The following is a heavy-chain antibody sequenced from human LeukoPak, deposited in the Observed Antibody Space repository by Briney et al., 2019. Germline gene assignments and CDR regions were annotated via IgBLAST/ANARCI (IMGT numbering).Heavy chain of an antibody. V-gene: IGHV3-11*05. J-gene: IGHJ6*02. CDR2: ISTSSGST. Sequence: GGSLRLSCAASGFSFSDFYMSWSRQAPGKGLEWVSYISTSSGSTNYADSVKGRFTISRDNAKNSLYLQMNSLRADDTAVYYCARASAYPPYYYDSSGFAYGLDVWGQGTTVTVSS. CDR3: ARASAYPPYYYDSSGFAYGLDV. D-gene: IGHD3-22*01. CDR1: GFSFSDFY.